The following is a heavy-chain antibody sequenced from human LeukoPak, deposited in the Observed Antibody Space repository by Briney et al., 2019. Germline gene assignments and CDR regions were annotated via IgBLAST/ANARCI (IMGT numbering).Heavy chain of an antibody. CDR1: GFTFTTYA. CDR3: ASAPSGTTHFDY. CDR2: ISNGGSNK. J-gene: IGHJ4*02. Sequence: GGSLRLSCAASGFTFTTYALHWVRQAPGKGLDWVAVISNGGSNKYYADSVKGRFTISRDNSKTTLYLQMNSLRAEDTAVYYCASAPSGTTHFDYWGQGTLVTVSS. V-gene: IGHV3-30-3*01. D-gene: IGHD1-26*01.